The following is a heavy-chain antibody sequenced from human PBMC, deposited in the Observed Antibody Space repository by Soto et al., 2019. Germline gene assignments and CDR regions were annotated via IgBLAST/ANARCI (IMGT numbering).Heavy chain of an antibody. CDR2: VYYSGGT. CDR3: ARVSLGYYDSSAPFVDY. Sequence: QVQLQESGPGLVKPSESLSLTCADSRGSVSSGSYYWSCIRQPPGKGLEWIGYVYYSGGTNYNPSLKSRVTISVDASKNQFSLKLSSVTAADTAVYYCARVSLGYYDSSAPFVDYWGQGTLVTVSS. CDR1: RGSVSSGSYY. V-gene: IGHV4-61*01. J-gene: IGHJ4*02. D-gene: IGHD3-22*01.